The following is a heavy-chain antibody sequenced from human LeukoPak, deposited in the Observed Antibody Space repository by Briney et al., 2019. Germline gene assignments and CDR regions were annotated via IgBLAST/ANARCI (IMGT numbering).Heavy chain of an antibody. CDR1: GFTFSSYG. V-gene: IGHV3-30*18. CDR2: ISYDGSNK. Sequence: GRSLRLSCAASGFTFSSYGMHWVRQAPGKGLEWVAVISYDGSNKYYADSVKGRCTISRDNSKNTLYLQMNSLRAEDTAVYYCAKELDCGGDCYSFQHWGQGTLVTVSS. J-gene: IGHJ1*01. D-gene: IGHD2-21*02. CDR3: AKELDCGGDCYSFQH.